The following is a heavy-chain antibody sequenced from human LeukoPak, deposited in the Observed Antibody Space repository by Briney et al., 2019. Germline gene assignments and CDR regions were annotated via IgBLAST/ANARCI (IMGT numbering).Heavy chain of an antibody. CDR1: GGSFSSYA. CDR3: ARGSASNWPVDY. D-gene: IGHD6-13*01. Sequence: SVKVSCKASGGSFSSYAISWVRQAPGQGLEWMGGIVPVFGTANYAQRFQGRLTITADDSTKTAYMELSNLRSDDTAVYYCARGSASNWPVDYWGQGTLVTVSS. V-gene: IGHV1-69*13. J-gene: IGHJ4*02. CDR2: IVPVFGTA.